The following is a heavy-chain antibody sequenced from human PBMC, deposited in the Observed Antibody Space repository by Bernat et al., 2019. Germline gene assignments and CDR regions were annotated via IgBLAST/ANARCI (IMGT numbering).Heavy chain of an antibody. CDR3: ASVPRYYDFWSGYKDYYGMDV. D-gene: IGHD3-3*01. V-gene: IGHV3-21*01. J-gene: IGHJ6*02. Sequence: EVQLVESGGGLVKPGGSLRLSCAASGFTFSSYSMNWVRQAPGKGLEWVSSISSSSYIYYADSVKGRFTISRDNAKNSLYLQMNSLRAEDTAVYYCASVPRYYDFWSGYKDYYGMDVWGQGTTVTVSS. CDR1: GFTFSSYS. CDR2: ISSSSYI.